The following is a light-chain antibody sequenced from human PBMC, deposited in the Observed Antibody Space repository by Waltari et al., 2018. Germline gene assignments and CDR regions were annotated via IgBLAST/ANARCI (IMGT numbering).Light chain of an antibody. CDR1: SRDVGFYNL. Sequence: QSALTQPASVSGSPGQSLTISCTGTSRDVGFYNLFSWYQQHPGKAPKLIIFEVNKRPSGISNRFSASKSGNTASLTISALQAEDEADYYCCSYAGSNTFVLFGGGTTLTVL. V-gene: IGLV2-23*02. CDR2: EVN. J-gene: IGLJ2*01. CDR3: CSYAGSNTFVL.